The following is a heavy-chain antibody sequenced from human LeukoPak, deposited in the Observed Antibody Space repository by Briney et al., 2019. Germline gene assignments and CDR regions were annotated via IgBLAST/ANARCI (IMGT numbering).Heavy chain of an antibody. CDR3: ARLGATSAAFIY. D-gene: IGHD1-26*01. CDR2: VHQDGSEK. Sequence: PGGSLRLSCAASGFTFSSYWMSWVRQAPGKGLEWVANVHQDGSEKYYVDPVKGRFTISRDNAKNSLYLQMDSLRVEDTAVYYCARLGATSAAFIYWGQGTRVTVSS. V-gene: IGHV3-7*01. CDR1: GFTFSSYW. J-gene: IGHJ4*02.